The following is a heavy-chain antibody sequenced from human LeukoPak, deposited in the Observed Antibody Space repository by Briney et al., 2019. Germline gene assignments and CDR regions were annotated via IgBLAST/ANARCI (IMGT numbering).Heavy chain of an antibody. Sequence: SETLSLTCTVSGGSITTYSWSWIRLPAGRGLEWIGRFYSSGRTDYNPSLQSRVTISVDTSKNQFSLKLSSVTAADTAVYYCARHRYSSGWYYYWGQGTLVTVSS. J-gene: IGHJ4*02. CDR2: FYSSGRT. V-gene: IGHV4-4*07. CDR3: ARHRYSSGWYYY. CDR1: GGSITTYS. D-gene: IGHD6-19*01.